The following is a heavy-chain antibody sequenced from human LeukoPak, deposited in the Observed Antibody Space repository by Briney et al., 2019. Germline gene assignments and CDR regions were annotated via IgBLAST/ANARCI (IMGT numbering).Heavy chain of an antibody. V-gene: IGHV1-2*02. CDR2: INPNSGGT. CDR1: GYTFTGYY. CDR3: ASSTMVRGVIHYYYGMDV. Sequence: GASVKVSCKASGYTFTGYYMHWVRPAPGQGLEWMGWINPNSGGTNYAQKFQGRVTMTRDTSISTAYMELSRLRSDDTAVYYCASSTMVRGVIHYYYGMDVWGQGTTVTVSS. J-gene: IGHJ6*02. D-gene: IGHD3-10*01.